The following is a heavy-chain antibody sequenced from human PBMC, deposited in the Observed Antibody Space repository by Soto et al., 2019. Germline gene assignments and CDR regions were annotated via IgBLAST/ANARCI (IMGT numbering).Heavy chain of an antibody. CDR3: VRDQSRIILFWFAP. CDR2: MWYDGSNE. D-gene: IGHD3-3*02. CDR1: GFTFNKYG. J-gene: IGHJ5*02. V-gene: IGHV3-33*01. Sequence: QVQLLESGGGVVQTGRSLTLSCTASGFTFNKYGIHWVRQAPGRALEWVAVMWYDGSNEYYGDSVKGRFTIAGDNSKNSVFLQMTRLRAEDTAVYYCVRDQSRIILFWFAPWGEGTLVTVSS.